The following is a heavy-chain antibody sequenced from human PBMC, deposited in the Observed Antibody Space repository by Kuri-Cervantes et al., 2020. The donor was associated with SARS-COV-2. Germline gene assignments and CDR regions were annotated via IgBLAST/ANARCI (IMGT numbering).Heavy chain of an antibody. J-gene: IGHJ2*01. CDR3: ARVGGRDIVATDWYFDL. Sequence: GGSLRPSCAASGFTFSSHSMNWVRQAPGKGLEWVSSISSSSSYIYYADSVKGRFTISRDNAKNSLYLQMNSLRAEDTAVYYCARVGGRDIVATDWYFDLWGRGTLVTVSS. D-gene: IGHD5-12*01. CDR2: ISSSSSYI. CDR1: GFTFSSHS. V-gene: IGHV3-21*01.